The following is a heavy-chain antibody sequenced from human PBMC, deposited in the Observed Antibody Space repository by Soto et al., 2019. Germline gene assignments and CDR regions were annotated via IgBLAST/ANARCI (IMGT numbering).Heavy chain of an antibody. J-gene: IGHJ4*02. CDR1: GGSISSSNW. V-gene: IGHV4-4*02. Sequence: PSETLSLTCAVSGGSISSSNWWSWVRQPPGKGLEWIGEIYHSGSTNYNPSLKSRVTISVDTSKNQFSLKLSSVTAADTAVYYCARGRLRSDFWSGYSIYFDYWGQGTLVTVSS. CDR3: ARGRLRSDFWSGYSIYFDY. D-gene: IGHD3-3*01. CDR2: IYHSGST.